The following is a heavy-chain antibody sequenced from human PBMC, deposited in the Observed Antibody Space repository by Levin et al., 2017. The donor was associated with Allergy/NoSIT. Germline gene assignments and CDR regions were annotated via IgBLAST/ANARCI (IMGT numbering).Heavy chain of an antibody. CDR2: ITRSDDYI. J-gene: IGHJ5*02. CDR1: GFPLSYYT. Sequence: GESLKISCVASGFPLSYYTMSWVRQAPGKGLEWVSTITRSDDYIIYADSVKGRFTSSRDDAKNSVYLQMNGLRAEDTAVYYCAKDGSAWSRDPWGQGTLVTVS. V-gene: IGHV3-21*01. D-gene: IGHD6-19*01. CDR3: AKDGSAWSRDP.